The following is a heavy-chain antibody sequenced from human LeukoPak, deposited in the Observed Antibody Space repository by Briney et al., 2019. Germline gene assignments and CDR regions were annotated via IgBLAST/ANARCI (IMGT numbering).Heavy chain of an antibody. CDR1: GFTFNNYA. CDR2: IFGSGGSA. Sequence: GGSLRLSCTASGFTFNNYAMYWVRQAPRKGLEWVAGIFGSGGSAHYADSVKGRFTISRDNSKNTVYLQMDSLRGEDTALYYCTKTTTGYSSGQYPGWPADHWGQGALVTVSS. D-gene: IGHD3-22*01. J-gene: IGHJ4*02. V-gene: IGHV3-23*01. CDR3: TKTTTGYSSGQYPGWPADH.